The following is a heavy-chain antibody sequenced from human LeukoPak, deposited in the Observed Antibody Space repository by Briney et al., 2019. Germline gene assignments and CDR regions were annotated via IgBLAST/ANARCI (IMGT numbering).Heavy chain of an antibody. V-gene: IGHV4-34*01. Sequence: PSETLSLTCAVYGGSFSGYYWSWIRQPPGKGLEWIGEINHSGSTNYNPSLKSRVTISVDTSKNQFSLKLSSVTAADTAVYYCARAKYGYPAGRPDAFGIWGQGTMVTVSS. D-gene: IGHD5-24*01. CDR1: GGSFSGYY. CDR2: INHSGST. J-gene: IGHJ3*02. CDR3: ARAKYGYPAGRPDAFGI.